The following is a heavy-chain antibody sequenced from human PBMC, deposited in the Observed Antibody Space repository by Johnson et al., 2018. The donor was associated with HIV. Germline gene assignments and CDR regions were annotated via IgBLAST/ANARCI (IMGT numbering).Heavy chain of an antibody. J-gene: IGHJ3*02. CDR2: ISWNSGSI. CDR1: GFTFDDYA. Sequence: LVESGGGVVRPGGSLRLSCAASGFTFDDYAMHWVRQAPGKGLEWVSGISWNSGSIGYADSVKGRFTISRDNAKNSLYLQMNSLRAEDTALYYCAKGRSTAQFITYDAFDIWGQGTMVTVSS. D-gene: IGHD3-10*01. V-gene: IGHV3-9*01. CDR3: AKGRSTAQFITYDAFDI.